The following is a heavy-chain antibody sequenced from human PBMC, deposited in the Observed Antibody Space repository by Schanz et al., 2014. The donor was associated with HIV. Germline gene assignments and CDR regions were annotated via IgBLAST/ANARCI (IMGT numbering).Heavy chain of an antibody. V-gene: IGHV3-9*01. J-gene: IGHJ6*02. Sequence: DVQLVESGGGVVEPGRSLRLSCVASGFAFDDFAMHWVRQAPGKGLEWVSGMSWNRGRIGYADSVKGRFSISRDNAKNSLYLQMNSLGVEDTALYYCAKGIMGATEYYYGMDVWGQGTMVTVSS. CDR2: MSWNRGRI. CDR3: AKGIMGATEYYYGMDV. D-gene: IGHD1-26*01. CDR1: GFAFDDFA.